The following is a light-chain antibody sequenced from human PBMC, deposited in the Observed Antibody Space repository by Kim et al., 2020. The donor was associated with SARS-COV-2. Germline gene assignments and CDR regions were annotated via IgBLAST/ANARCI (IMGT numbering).Light chain of an antibody. V-gene: IGLV2-11*01. CDR1: SSDVGAYNY. CDR3: CSYAGGYSHVL. CDR2: DVN. Sequence: QSALTQPRSVSGSPGQSVTISCTGTSSDVGAYNYVSWYQQHPDKAPKLMIYDVNDRTSGVPDHFSGSKSGNTASLTISGLQAEDEAAYYCCSYAGGYSHVLFGGGTQLTVL. J-gene: IGLJ2*01.